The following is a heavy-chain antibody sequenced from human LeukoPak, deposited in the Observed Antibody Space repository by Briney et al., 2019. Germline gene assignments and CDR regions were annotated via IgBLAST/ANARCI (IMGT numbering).Heavy chain of an antibody. CDR3: ARDDYGETFDY. Sequence: PGGSLRLPCAASGFTFSTYAMSWVRQAPGKGLDWVSAISGRGGSTFYADSVKGRFTISRDNSKSTLYLQMNSLRAEDTAVYYCARDDYGETFDYWGQGTLVTVSS. CDR2: ISGRGGST. D-gene: IGHD4-17*01. J-gene: IGHJ4*02. CDR1: GFTFSTYA. V-gene: IGHV3-23*01.